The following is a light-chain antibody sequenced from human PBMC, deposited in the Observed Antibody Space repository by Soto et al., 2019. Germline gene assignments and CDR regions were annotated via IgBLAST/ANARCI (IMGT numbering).Light chain of an antibody. CDR3: QQYDNLPLT. Sequence: DIQMTQSPSSLYASVGDRVTITCQASQDISNYLNWYQQKPGKAPKLLIYDASNLETGVPSRFSGSGSGTDFTFTISSLQPEDIATYYCQQYDNLPLTFGGGTMVDIK. CDR2: DAS. J-gene: IGKJ4*01. CDR1: QDISNY. V-gene: IGKV1-33*01.